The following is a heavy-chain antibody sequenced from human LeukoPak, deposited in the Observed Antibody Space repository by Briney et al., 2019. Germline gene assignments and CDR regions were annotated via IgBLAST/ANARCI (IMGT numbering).Heavy chain of an antibody. CDR1: GFTFSSYW. V-gene: IGHV3-7*01. D-gene: IGHD3-16*02. CDR2: IKLGGSEK. CDR3: ARGFDDYIWGSYQDY. Sequence: GGSLRLSCVASGFTFSSYWMSWVRQAPGKGLEWVANIKLGGSEKYYVDSVKGRFTISRDNAKNSLYLQMNSLRAEDTAVYYCARGFDDYIWGSYQDYWGQGTLVTVSS. J-gene: IGHJ4*02.